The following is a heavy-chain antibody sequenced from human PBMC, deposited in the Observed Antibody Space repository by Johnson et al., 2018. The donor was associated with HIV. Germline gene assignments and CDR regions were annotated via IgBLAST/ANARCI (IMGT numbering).Heavy chain of an antibody. CDR3: ARGLAADAFDI. CDR1: GFTFSSYG. Sequence: QVQLVESGGGLVQPGGSLRLSCAASGFTFSSYGMHWVRQAPGKGLEWVEVISYDGSNKYYADSVKGRFTISRDNSKNTLYRQMNSLRAEDTAVYYCARGLAADAFDIWGQGTMVTVSS. CDR2: ISYDGSNK. V-gene: IGHV3-30*19. D-gene: IGHD6-13*01. J-gene: IGHJ3*02.